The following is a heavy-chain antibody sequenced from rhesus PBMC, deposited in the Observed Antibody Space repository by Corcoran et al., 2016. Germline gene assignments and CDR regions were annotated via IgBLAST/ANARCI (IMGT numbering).Heavy chain of an antibody. CDR2: ISGSNGST. CDR1: GVSISSSNW. D-gene: IGHD3-3*01. J-gene: IGHJ5-2*02. V-gene: IGHV4S19*01. CDR3: ARDVQGQYLDWLFGLDV. Sequence: QVQLQESGPGLVKPSETLSLTCAVSGVSISSSNWWSCFRHPPGKGLAWIGYISGSNGSTYYNPYLKSRVTISKDTSKNQFSLKLSSVTAADTAVYYCARDVQGQYLDWLFGLDVWGRGVLVTVSS.